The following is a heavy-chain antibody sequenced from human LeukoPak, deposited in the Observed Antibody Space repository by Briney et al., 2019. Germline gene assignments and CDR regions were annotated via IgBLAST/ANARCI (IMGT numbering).Heavy chain of an antibody. CDR1: GGSFSGYY. Sequence: RSSETLSLTCAVYGGSFSGYYWSWIRQPPGKGLEWIGEINHSGSTNYNPSLKSRVTISVDTSKNQFSLKLSSVTAADTAVYYCARGRAGSFDYWGQGTLVTVSS. V-gene: IGHV4-34*01. D-gene: IGHD6-13*01. CDR2: INHSGST. J-gene: IGHJ4*02. CDR3: ARGRAGSFDY.